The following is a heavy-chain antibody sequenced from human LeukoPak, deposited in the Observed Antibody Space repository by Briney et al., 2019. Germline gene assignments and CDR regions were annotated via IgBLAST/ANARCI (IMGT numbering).Heavy chain of an antibody. CDR2: IYYTGTT. J-gene: IGHJ4*02. CDR3: TRGTVTINYFDH. Sequence: PSETLSLTCTVSGGSISNYHWSWIRQPPGKGLEWIGYIYYTGTTKYNPSLESRVTISVDTSKKQFPLRLSSVTAADAAVYYCTRGTVTINYFDHWGQGTLVTVSS. V-gene: IGHV4-59*01. CDR1: GGSISNYH. D-gene: IGHD4-17*01.